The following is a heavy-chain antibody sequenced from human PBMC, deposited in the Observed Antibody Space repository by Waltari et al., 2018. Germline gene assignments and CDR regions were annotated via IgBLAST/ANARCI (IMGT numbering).Heavy chain of an antibody. CDR2: IYYSGST. D-gene: IGHD3-10*01. Sequence: QVQLQESGPGLVKPSETLSLTCTVSGGSFGNYYWSWIRQPPGKGLEWIGYIYYSGSTDYNPSLKSRVTISVDTSKNQFSLKVTSVTAADTAVYYCARHGEGSYFAYWGQGILVTVSS. CDR1: GGSFGNYY. CDR3: ARHGEGSYFAY. J-gene: IGHJ4*02. V-gene: IGHV4-59*08.